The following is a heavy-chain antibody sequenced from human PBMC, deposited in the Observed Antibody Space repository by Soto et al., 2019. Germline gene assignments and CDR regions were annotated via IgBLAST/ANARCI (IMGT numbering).Heavy chain of an antibody. CDR2: IYPGDSDT. V-gene: IGHV5-51*01. D-gene: IGHD2-15*01. J-gene: IGHJ3*02. CDR3: ARRYSPDAFDI. Sequence: YSFTSYWIGWVRQMPGKGLEWMGIIYPGDSDTRYSPSFQGQVTNSADKSISTVYLQWSSLXXSDTAMYYCARRYSPDAFDIWGQGTMVTVSS. CDR1: YSFTSYW.